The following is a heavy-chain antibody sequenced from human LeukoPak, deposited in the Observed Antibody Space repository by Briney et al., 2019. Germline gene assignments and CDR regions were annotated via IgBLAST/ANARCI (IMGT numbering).Heavy chain of an antibody. D-gene: IGHD3-10*01. CDR3: ARDQVTMVRGVKDYYYYMDV. Sequence: GGSLRLSCAASGFTFSSYWMSWVRQAPGKGLEWVANIKQDGSEKYYVDSVKGRFTISRDNAKNSLYLQMNSLRAEDTAVYYCARDQVTMVRGVKDYYYYMDVWGKGTTVTVSS. CDR2: IKQDGSEK. J-gene: IGHJ6*03. V-gene: IGHV3-7*01. CDR1: GFTFSSYW.